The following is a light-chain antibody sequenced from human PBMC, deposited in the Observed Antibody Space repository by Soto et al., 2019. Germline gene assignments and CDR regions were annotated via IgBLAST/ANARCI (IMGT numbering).Light chain of an antibody. J-gene: IGKJ1*01. V-gene: IGKV3-20*01. Sequence: EIVLTQSPGTLSLSPGEGATLSCRASQSVSTNFFAWYQQKPGQAPRLLIYGASNRATGIPDRFSGSGSGTDFTLTISRLEPEDFAVYYCQQYGRTSWTFGQGTKVHIK. CDR2: GAS. CDR3: QQYGRTSWT. CDR1: QSVSTNF.